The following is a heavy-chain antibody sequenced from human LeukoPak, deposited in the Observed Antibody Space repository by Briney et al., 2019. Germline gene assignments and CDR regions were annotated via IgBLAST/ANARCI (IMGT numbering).Heavy chain of an antibody. J-gene: IGHJ4*02. V-gene: IGHV3-48*01. D-gene: IGHD6-13*01. CDR2: ISSSSSTI. Sequence: PGGSLRLTCAASGFTFSSYSMNWVRQAPGKGLEWVSYISSSSSTIYYADSVKGRFTISRDNAKNSLYLQMNSLRAEDTAVYYCARDAPGAAAGTLDYWGQGTLVTVSS. CDR1: GFTFSSYS. CDR3: ARDAPGAAAGTLDY.